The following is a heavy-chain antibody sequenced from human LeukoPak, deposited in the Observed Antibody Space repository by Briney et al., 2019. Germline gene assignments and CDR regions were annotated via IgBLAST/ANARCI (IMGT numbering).Heavy chain of an antibody. CDR2: ISSGSGTM. J-gene: IGHJ6*02. Sequence: PGGSLRLSCAASGFTFNNYIMTWVRQAPGRGLEWVSYISSGSGTMCYADSVKGRFTISRDNAKKSLYLQMNSLRDEDTAVYYCARDHVPAAAYYYYGMDVWGQGTTVTVSS. CDR1: GFTFNNYI. D-gene: IGHD2-2*01. CDR3: ARDHVPAAAYYYYGMDV. V-gene: IGHV3-48*02.